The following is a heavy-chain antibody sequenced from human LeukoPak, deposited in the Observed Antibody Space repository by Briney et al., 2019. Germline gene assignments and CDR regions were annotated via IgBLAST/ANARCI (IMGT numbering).Heavy chain of an antibody. CDR3: AKDLPPNDF. V-gene: IGHV3-30*02. J-gene: IGHJ4*02. CDR2: IRYDGSNK. Sequence: RPGGSLRLSCAASGFTFSSYDMHWVRQAPGKGLERVAFIRYDGSNKYYADSVKGRFTISRDNSKNTLYLQMSSLRADDTAVYYCAKDLPPNDFWGQGTLVTVSS. CDR1: GFTFSSYD.